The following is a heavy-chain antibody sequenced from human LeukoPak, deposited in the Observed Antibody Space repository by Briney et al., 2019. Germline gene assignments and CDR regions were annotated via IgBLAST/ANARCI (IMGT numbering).Heavy chain of an antibody. J-gene: IGHJ4*02. CDR1: GGSISSSSHY. V-gene: IGHV4-39*07. Sequence: SETLSLTCTVSGGSISSSSHYWGWIRQPSGKGLEWIGNIYYIGSTYYNPSLKSRVTISVDTSKNQFSLKLSSVTAADTAVYYCARVGWNIVGATRWYYFGYWGQGTLVTVSS. CDR3: ARVGWNIVGATRWYYFGY. CDR2: IYYIGST. D-gene: IGHD1-26*01.